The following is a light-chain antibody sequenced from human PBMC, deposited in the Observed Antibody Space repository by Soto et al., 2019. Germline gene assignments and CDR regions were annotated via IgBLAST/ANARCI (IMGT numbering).Light chain of an antibody. CDR2: GAS. CDR3: QQYCSSPWT. Sequence: EIVLTQSPGTLSLSPGERATLSCRASQSVSSSYLAWYQQKPGQAPRILIYGASSRATGIPDRFSGSGSGTDFTLSISRLEPEDFAVYYCQQYCSSPWTFGQGTKVDI. V-gene: IGKV3-20*01. CDR1: QSVSSSY. J-gene: IGKJ1*01.